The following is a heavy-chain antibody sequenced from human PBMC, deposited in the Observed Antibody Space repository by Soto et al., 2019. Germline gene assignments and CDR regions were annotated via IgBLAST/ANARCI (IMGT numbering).Heavy chain of an antibody. D-gene: IGHD3-16*01. J-gene: IGHJ4*02. Sequence: GESLKISCQGSGYSFSSNWIGWVRQMPGKGLEWMGIINPADSDIKYSPSFQGQVTISADKSIGTAYLQWSSLKASDTAMYYCARHQRDDASRKIDCWGQGTLVTVSS. CDR1: GYSFSSNW. CDR2: INPADSDI. V-gene: IGHV5-51*01. CDR3: ARHQRDDASRKIDC.